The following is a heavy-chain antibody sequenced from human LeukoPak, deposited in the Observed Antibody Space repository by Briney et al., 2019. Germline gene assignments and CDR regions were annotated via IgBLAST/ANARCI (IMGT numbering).Heavy chain of an antibody. J-gene: IGHJ4*02. CDR3: ARRGAADFDC. CDR2: IYYSGST. Sequence: PSETLSLTCTVSGGSISSYYWSWIRQPPGKGLEWIGYIYYSGSTNYNPSLKSRVTISVDTSKNQFSLKLSSVTAADTAVYYCARRGAADFDCWGQGTLVTVSS. V-gene: IGHV4-59*08. D-gene: IGHD6-13*01. CDR1: GGSISSYY.